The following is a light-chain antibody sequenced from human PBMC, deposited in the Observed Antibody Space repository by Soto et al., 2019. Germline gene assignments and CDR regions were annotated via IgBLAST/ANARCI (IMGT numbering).Light chain of an antibody. J-gene: IGKJ1*01. CDR2: GAS. CDR1: QSVSSN. V-gene: IGKV3-15*01. Sequence: EILLTQSPATLSLSPGERATLSCRASQSVSSNLAWYQQKPGQAPRLLIYGASTRATGIPARFSGSGSGTDFTLTISSLKSEDFEVYYCQQYNNWPQTFGQGTKVDI. CDR3: QQYNNWPQT.